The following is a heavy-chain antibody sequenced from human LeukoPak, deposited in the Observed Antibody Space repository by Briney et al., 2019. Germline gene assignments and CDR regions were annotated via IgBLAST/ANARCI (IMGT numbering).Heavy chain of an antibody. J-gene: IGHJ6*02. CDR2: ISGSGGST. CDR1: GFTFSSYA. CDR3: AKRFPGGPKSYYYGMDV. Sequence: PGGSLRLSCAASGFTFSSYAMSWVRQAPGKGLEWVSAISGSGGSTYYADSVKGRFTTSRDNSKNTLYLQMNSLRAEDTAVYYCAKRFPGGPKSYYYGMDVWGQGTTVTVSS. V-gene: IGHV3-23*01. D-gene: IGHD2-15*01.